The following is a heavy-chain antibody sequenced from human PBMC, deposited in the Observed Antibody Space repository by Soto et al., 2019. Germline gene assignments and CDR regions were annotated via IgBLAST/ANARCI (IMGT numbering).Heavy chain of an antibody. V-gene: IGHV4-30-2*01. CDR1: GGSISSGGYS. D-gene: IGHD3-22*01. CDR2: IYHSGST. J-gene: IGHJ4*02. CDR3: ARYDRDYYDSSGYWDY. Sequence: KPSETLSLTCAVSGGSISSGGYSWSWIRQPPGKGLEWIGYIYHSGSTYYNPSLKSRVTISVDRSKNQFSLKLSSVTAADTAVYYCARYDRDYYDSSGYWDYWGQGTLVTVSS.